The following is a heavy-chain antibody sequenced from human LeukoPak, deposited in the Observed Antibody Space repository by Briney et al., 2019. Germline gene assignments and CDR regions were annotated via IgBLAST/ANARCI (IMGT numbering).Heavy chain of an antibody. Sequence: PGGSLRLSCAASRFTFSSYSMNWVRQAPGKGLEWVSSISSSGSYIYYADSVKGRFTISRDNAKNTLYLQMNSLRVEDTAVYYCRDPFDYWGQGTLVTVSS. V-gene: IGHV3-21*01. J-gene: IGHJ4*02. D-gene: IGHD2/OR15-2a*01. CDR2: ISSSGSYI. CDR3: RDPFDY. CDR1: RFTFSSYS.